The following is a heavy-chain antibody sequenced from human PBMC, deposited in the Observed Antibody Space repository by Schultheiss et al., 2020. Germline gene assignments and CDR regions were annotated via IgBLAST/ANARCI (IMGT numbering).Heavy chain of an antibody. CDR3: ARSEAGLDY. J-gene: IGHJ4*02. CDR1: GDSFTGYY. V-gene: IGHV4-34*01. CDR2: INHSGST. D-gene: IGHD6-19*01. Sequence: SQTLSLTCTVYGDSFTGYYWGWIRQPPGKGLEWIGEINHSGSTNYNPSLKSRVTISVDTSTNQFSLKLSSVTAADTAVYYCARSEAGLDYWGQGTLVTVSS.